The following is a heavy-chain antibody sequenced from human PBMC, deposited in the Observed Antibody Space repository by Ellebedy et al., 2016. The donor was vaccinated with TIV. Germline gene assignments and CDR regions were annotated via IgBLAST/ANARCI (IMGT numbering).Heavy chain of an antibody. CDR2: IYSGGST. V-gene: IGHV3-53*01. CDR3: ARRPNYYGMDV. J-gene: IGHJ6*02. Sequence: GESLKISCAASGFTVSSNYMSWVRQAPGKGLEWVSVIYSGGSTYYADSVKGRFTIYRDNSKNTLYLQMNSLRAEDTAVYYCARRPNYYGMDVWGQGTTVTVSS. D-gene: IGHD6-6*01. CDR1: GFTVSSNY.